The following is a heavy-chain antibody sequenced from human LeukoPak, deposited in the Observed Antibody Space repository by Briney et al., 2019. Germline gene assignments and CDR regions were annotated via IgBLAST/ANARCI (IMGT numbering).Heavy chain of an antibody. V-gene: IGHV4-34*01. CDR1: GGSFSGYY. Sequence: SETLSLTCAVYGGSFSGYYWSRIRQPPGKGLEWIGEINHSGSTNYNPSLKSRVTISVDTSKNQFSLKLSSVTAADTAVYYCARGPQGFRVGARGYYFDYWGQGTLVTVSS. D-gene: IGHD1-26*01. J-gene: IGHJ4*02. CDR3: ARGPQGFRVGARGYYFDY. CDR2: INHSGST.